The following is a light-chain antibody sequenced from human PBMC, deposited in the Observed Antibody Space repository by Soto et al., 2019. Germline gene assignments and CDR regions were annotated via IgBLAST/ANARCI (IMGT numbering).Light chain of an antibody. CDR1: SSNIGAGYD. Sequence: QSVLTQPPSVSGAPGQRVTISCTGSSSNIGAGYDVHWYQQVPGTAPKLLIYGNINRPSGVPDRFSGSKSGTSASLAITGLNADDEADYYCQSYDSSLTVVFGGGTKVTVL. V-gene: IGLV1-40*01. J-gene: IGLJ2*01. CDR2: GNI. CDR3: QSYDSSLTVV.